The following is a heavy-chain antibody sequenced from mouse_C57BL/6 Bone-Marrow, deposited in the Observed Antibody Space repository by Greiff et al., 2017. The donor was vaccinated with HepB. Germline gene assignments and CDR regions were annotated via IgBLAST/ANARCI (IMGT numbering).Heavy chain of an antibody. CDR2: IDPETGGT. V-gene: IGHV1-15*01. D-gene: IGHD2-1*01. J-gene: IGHJ2*01. CDR1: GYTFTDYE. CDR3: TRRDLLWDY. Sequence: QVQLQQSGAELVRPGASVTLSCKASGYTFTDYEMHWVKQTPVHGLEWIGAIDPETGGTAYNQKFKGKAILTADKSSSTASMELRSLTSEDSAVYYCTRRDLLWDYWGQGTTLTVSS.